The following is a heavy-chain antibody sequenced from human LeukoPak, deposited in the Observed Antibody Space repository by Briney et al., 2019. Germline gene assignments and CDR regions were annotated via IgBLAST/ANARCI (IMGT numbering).Heavy chain of an antibody. D-gene: IGHD4-17*01. J-gene: IGHJ4*02. Sequence: SETLSLTCTVSGGSISSADYYWSWIRQPPGKGLEWIGYIYYSGTTYYNPSLKSRVIISGDTSKNQFSLKLSSVTAADTAVYYCARGHGDYDLWGQGTLVTVSS. CDR2: IYYSGTT. CDR1: GGSISSADYY. V-gene: IGHV4-30-4*01. CDR3: ARGHGDYDL.